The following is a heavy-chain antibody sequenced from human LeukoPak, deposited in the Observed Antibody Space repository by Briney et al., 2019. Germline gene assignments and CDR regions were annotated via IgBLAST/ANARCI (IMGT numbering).Heavy chain of an antibody. J-gene: IGHJ4*02. CDR3: ARQAAYCSSTTCYDDY. D-gene: IGHD2-2*01. Sequence: PSETLSLTCTVSAYSISSGYYWGWIRQPPGKGLEWIGSLSHSGSTYYNPSLKSRVTISVDTSKNQFSLRLRSVTASDTAVYYCARQAAYCSSTTCYDDYWGQGTLVTVSS. V-gene: IGHV4-38-2*02. CDR2: LSHSGST. CDR1: AYSISSGYY.